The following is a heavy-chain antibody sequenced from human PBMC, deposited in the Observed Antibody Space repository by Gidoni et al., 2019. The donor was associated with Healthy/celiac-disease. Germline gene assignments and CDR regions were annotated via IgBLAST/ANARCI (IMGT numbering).Heavy chain of an antibody. J-gene: IGHJ4*02. D-gene: IGHD3-3*01. Sequence: EVQLFESGGGLVQPGGSLRLSCAASGFTFRSYAMSWVRQAPGQGLEWVSAISGSGGSTYYADSVKGRFTISRDNSKNTLYLQMNSLRAEDTAVYYCAKVSLSGWSGYYSFDYWGQGTLVTVSS. V-gene: IGHV3-23*01. CDR3: AKVSLSGWSGYYSFDY. CDR2: ISGSGGST. CDR1: GFTFRSYA.